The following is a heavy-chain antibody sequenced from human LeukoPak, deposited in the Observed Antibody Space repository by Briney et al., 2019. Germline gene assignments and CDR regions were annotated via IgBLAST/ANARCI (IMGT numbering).Heavy chain of an antibody. D-gene: IGHD4-11*01. Sequence: GGSLRLSCAASGFTFSSSAMHWVRQAPGKGLEWVAVISYDGSNKNYADSVKGRFTISRDNSKNTLYLQMNSLRAEDTAVYYCARPDYNDYKGEYGMDVWGQGTTVTVSS. CDR2: ISYDGSNK. CDR1: GFTFSSSA. CDR3: ARPDYNDYKGEYGMDV. V-gene: IGHV3-30-3*01. J-gene: IGHJ6*02.